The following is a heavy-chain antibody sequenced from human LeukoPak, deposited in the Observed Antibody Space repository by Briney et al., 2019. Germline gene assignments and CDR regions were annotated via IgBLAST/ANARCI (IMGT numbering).Heavy chain of an antibody. D-gene: IGHD3-22*01. CDR3: ARDAVDYYDSSGYYYVSVFDY. Sequence: ASVKVSCKASGYTFTSYGISWVRQAPGQVLEWMGWISAYNGNTNYAQKLQGRVTMTTDTSTSTAYMELRSLRSDDTAVYYCARDAVDYYDSSGYYYVSVFDYWGQGTLVTVSS. V-gene: IGHV1-18*01. CDR1: GYTFTSYG. J-gene: IGHJ4*02. CDR2: ISAYNGNT.